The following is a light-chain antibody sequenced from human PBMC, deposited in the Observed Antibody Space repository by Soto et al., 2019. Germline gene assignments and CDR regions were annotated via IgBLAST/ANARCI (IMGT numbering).Light chain of an antibody. Sequence: EIVLTQSPATLSLSPGERATLSCRASQSVSSYLAWYQQKPGQAPRLLIYDASNRATGIPARFSGSGSGTDFTRTISSLEPEDFAVYYWQQRSNWHPTWTFGQGTKVEIK. J-gene: IGKJ1*01. CDR2: DAS. CDR1: QSVSSY. CDR3: QQRSNWHPTWT. V-gene: IGKV3-11*01.